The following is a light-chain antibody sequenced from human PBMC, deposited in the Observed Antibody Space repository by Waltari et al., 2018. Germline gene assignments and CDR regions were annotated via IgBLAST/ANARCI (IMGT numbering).Light chain of an antibody. J-gene: IGKJ1*01. Sequence: DIVLTQSPGTLPLSQGERATLSCRASQCVSSSYLAWYQQKPGQAPRLLIYGASSRATGIPDRFSGSGSGTDFTLTISRLEPEDFAVYYCQQYGSSRTFGQGTKVEIK. CDR2: GAS. CDR3: QQYGSSRT. V-gene: IGKV3-20*01. CDR1: QCVSSSY.